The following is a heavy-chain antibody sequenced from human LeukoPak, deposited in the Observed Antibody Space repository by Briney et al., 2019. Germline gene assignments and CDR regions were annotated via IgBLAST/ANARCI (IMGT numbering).Heavy chain of an antibody. V-gene: IGHV3-30*02. J-gene: IGHJ6*03. Sequence: GGSLRLSCAASGFTFSSYGMHWVGQAPGKGLEWVAFIRYDGSNKYYADSVKGRFTISRDNSKNTLYLQMNSLRAEDTAVYYCAKDYTWSDDRYYMDVWGKGTTVTVSS. CDR3: AKDYTWSDDRYYMDV. CDR1: GFTFSSYG. D-gene: IGHD3-16*01. CDR2: IRYDGSNK.